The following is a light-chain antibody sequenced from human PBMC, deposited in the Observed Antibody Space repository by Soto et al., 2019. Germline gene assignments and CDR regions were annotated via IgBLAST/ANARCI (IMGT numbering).Light chain of an antibody. V-gene: IGLV2-14*01. J-gene: IGLJ3*02. CDR3: SSFTSINTWV. CDR1: SSDVGGYNY. CDR2: EVS. Sequence: QSALTQPASVSGSPGQSITISCTGTSSDVGGYNYVSWYQQHPGKAPKLMIYEVSNRPSGVSNRFFGSKSGNTASLTISGLQTEDEADHYCSSFTSINTWVFGGGTKVTVL.